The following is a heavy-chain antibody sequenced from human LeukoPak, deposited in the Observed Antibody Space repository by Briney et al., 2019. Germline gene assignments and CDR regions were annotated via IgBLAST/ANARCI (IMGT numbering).Heavy chain of an antibody. CDR1: GFTFSSNW. CDR2: INSDGSTI. J-gene: IGHJ4*02. V-gene: IGHV3-74*01. Sequence: PGGSLRLSCAASGFTFSSNWMNWVRQAPGKGLVWVSRINSDGSTITYADSVKGRFTISRDNAKNTLYLQMNSLRAEDTAVYYCARGGYAPNDYWGQGTLVTVSS. D-gene: IGHD2-2*01. CDR3: ARGGYAPNDY.